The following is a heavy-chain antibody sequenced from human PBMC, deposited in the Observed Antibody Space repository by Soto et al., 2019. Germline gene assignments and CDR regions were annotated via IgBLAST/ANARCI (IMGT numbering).Heavy chain of an antibody. J-gene: IGHJ4*02. Sequence: QVYLVQSGAEVKKPGSSVKVSCKALRGTFTNYAFSWVRQAPGQGLEWMGGIMPFFGSGNYAQKFQGRINITADESTSSGYLELTSLISEDTAVYYCARDRAGYYSHFVYWGQGTLVTVSS. CDR2: IMPFFGSG. CDR1: RGTFTNYA. D-gene: IGHD3-22*01. CDR3: ARDRAGYYSHFVY. V-gene: IGHV1-69*01.